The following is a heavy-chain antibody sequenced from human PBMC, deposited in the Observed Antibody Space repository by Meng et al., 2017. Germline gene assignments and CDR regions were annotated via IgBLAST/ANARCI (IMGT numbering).Heavy chain of an antibody. D-gene: IGHD2-2*01. V-gene: IGHV3-48*03. J-gene: IGHJ4*03. Sequence: GESLKISCAASGFTFSSYEMNWVRQAPGKGLEWVSYISSSGSTIYYADSVKGRFTISRDNAKNPLYLKMNSLRAEDTAVYYCTRDAVPVLFRIWGQGTLVTVSS. CDR3: TRDAVPVLFRI. CDR1: GFTFSSYE. CDR2: ISSSGSTI.